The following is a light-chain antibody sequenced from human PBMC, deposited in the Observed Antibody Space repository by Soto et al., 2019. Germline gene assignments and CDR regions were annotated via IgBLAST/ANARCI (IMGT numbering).Light chain of an antibody. Sequence: EIVLTQSPGTLSLSPGERATLSCRASQSVSSSYLAWYQQKPGQAPRLLIYGASSRATGIPDRFSGSGSGTDFTHTISRLEPEDFAVYYCQQYGSSPPTFGPGTKVDIK. CDR1: QSVSSSY. J-gene: IGKJ3*01. CDR3: QQYGSSPPT. CDR2: GAS. V-gene: IGKV3-20*01.